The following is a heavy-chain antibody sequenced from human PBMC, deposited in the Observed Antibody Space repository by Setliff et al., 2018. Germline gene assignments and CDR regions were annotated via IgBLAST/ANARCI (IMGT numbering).Heavy chain of an antibody. V-gene: IGHV4-38-2*02. Sequence: SETLSLTCTVSGYSISSGYIWGWIRQPPGKGLEWVGNIGHTGSINYNPSLKSRLTISRDTSKNTLYLQMNSLRAEDTAIYYCLKGGWGATFHSWGQGTLVTVSS. CDR2: IGHTGSI. D-gene: IGHD1-26*01. CDR3: LKGGWGATFHS. J-gene: IGHJ5*01. CDR1: GYSISSGYI.